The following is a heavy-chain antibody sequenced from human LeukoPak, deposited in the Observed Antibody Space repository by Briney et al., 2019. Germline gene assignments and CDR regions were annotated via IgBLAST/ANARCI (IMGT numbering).Heavy chain of an antibody. D-gene: IGHD2-2*01. CDR2: MRWNSGSI. CDR3: AKDTSTNLDAFDI. V-gene: IGHV3-9*01. CDR1: GFTFDDYA. Sequence: PGRSLRLSCPASGFTFDDYAMHWVRQAPGKGMEWVSGMRWNSGSIGYADSVKGRFTISRDNAKNSLYLQMNSLRAEDTALYYCAKDTSTNLDAFDIWGQGTMVTVSS. J-gene: IGHJ3*02.